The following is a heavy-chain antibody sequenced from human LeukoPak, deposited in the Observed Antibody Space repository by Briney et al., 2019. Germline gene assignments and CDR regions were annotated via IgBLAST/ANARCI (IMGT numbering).Heavy chain of an antibody. CDR2: INPNSGDT. D-gene: IGHD1-1*01. V-gene: IGHV1-2*02. CDR3: ADGGDWNEFRY. Sequence: ASVKVSCKASGYTFTGYYMHWVRQAPGQGLEWMGWINPNSGDTNYAQKFQGRVTMTTDTSKSTAYMELRSLRSDDTAVYYCADGGDWNEFRYWGQGTLVTVSS. J-gene: IGHJ4*02. CDR1: GYTFTGYY.